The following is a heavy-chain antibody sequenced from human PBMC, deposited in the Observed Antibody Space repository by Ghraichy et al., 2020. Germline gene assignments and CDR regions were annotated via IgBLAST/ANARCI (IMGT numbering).Heavy chain of an antibody. CDR1: GFTFSSYS. J-gene: IGHJ6*02. D-gene: IGHD4-23*01. CDR3: ARGSRVVRFYYYDGMDV. Sequence: GGSLRLSCVGSGFTFSSYSMNWVRQSPGKGLEWVSYITSSSRNTFYADSVKGRFTISRDNAQNSLSLQMNSLRDEDTAVYYCARGSRVVRFYYYDGMDVWAQGTTVILSS. V-gene: IGHV3-48*02. CDR2: ITSSSRNT.